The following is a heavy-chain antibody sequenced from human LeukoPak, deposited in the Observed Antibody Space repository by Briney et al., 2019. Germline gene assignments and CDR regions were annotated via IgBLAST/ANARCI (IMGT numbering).Heavy chain of an antibody. CDR1: GYTFTSYG. D-gene: IGHD3-9*01. J-gene: IGHJ6*04. CDR3: ARGLRYSPSILDA. V-gene: IGHV1-18*01. CDR2: ISAYNGNT. Sequence: ASVKVSCKASGYTFTSYGISWVRQAPGQGLEWMGWISAYNGNTNYAQKFQGRVTMTRDTSISTAYMELSRLRSDDTAVYYCARGLRYSPSILDAWGKGTTVTVSS.